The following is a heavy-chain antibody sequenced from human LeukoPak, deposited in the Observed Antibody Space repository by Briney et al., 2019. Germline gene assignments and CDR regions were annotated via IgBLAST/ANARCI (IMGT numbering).Heavy chain of an antibody. CDR1: GFSFSNYG. D-gene: IGHD6-19*01. CDR2: IYSGGST. CDR3: ARVYSSGWYYDY. V-gene: IGHV3-53*01. Sequence: GGSLRLSCVTSGFSFSNYGMHWVRQAPGKGLEWVSVIYSGGSTYYADSVKGRFTISRDNSKNTLYLQMNSLRAEDTAVYYCARVYSSGWYYDYWGQGTLVTVSS. J-gene: IGHJ4*02.